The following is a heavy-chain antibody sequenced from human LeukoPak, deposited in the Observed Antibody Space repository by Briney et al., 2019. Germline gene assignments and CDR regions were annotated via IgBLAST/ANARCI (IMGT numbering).Heavy chain of an antibody. J-gene: IGHJ4*02. Sequence: SETLSLTCTVSGGSISSSSYYWGWIRQPPGKGLEWIGSIYYSGSTYYNPSLKSRVTISVDTSKNQFSLKLSSATAADTAVYYCARRRSVGATLLFDYWGQGTLVTVSS. CDR3: ARRRSVGATLLFDY. V-gene: IGHV4-39*01. D-gene: IGHD1-26*01. CDR1: GGSISSSSYY. CDR2: IYYSGST.